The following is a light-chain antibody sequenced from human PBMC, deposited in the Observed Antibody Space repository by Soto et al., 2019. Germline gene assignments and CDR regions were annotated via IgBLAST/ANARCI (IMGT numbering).Light chain of an antibody. CDR1: QSVSSSY. CDR3: QQYGSSPH. CDR2: GAS. V-gene: IGKV3-20*01. J-gene: IGKJ4*01. Sequence: EIVMTQSPVTLSASPGERATLSCRASQSVSSSYLAWYQQKPGQAPRLLIYGASSRATGIPDRFSGSGSGTDFTLTISRLEPEDFAVYYCQQYGSSPHFGGGTKVDIK.